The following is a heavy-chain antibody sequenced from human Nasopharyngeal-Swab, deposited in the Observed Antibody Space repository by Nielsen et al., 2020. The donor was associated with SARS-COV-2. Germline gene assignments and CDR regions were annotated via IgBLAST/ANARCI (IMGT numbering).Heavy chain of an antibody. CDR2: INHSGST. V-gene: IGHV4-34*01. J-gene: IGHJ4*02. Sequence: SETLSLTCAVYGGSFSGYYWSWIRQPPGKGLEWIGEINHSGSTNYNPSLKSRVTISVDTSKNQFSLKLSSVTAADTAVYYCARGLGQYYYDSSGYYFFDYWGQGTLDTVSS. CDR3: ARGLGQYYYDSSGYYFFDY. D-gene: IGHD3-22*01. CDR1: GGSFSGYY.